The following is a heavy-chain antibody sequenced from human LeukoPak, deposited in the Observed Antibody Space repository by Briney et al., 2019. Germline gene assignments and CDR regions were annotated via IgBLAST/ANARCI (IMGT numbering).Heavy chain of an antibody. CDR2: IHGGDPDT. Sequence: GESLKISCKGSGYSFTSYWIGWVRQMPGKGLEWMGIIHGGDPDTRYSPSFRGQVTISADKSISTAYLQWNSLKASDTAMYYCARTEGRSPAYWGQGTLVTVSS. J-gene: IGHJ4*02. CDR3: ARTEGRSPAY. D-gene: IGHD3-10*01. V-gene: IGHV5-51*01. CDR1: GYSFTSYW.